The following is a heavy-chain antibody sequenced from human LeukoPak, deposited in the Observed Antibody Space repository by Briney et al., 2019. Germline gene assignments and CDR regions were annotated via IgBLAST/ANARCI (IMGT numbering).Heavy chain of an antibody. J-gene: IGHJ4*02. CDR2: IYHSGST. CDR1: GGSISRGGYS. D-gene: IGHD3-22*01. Sequence: SQTLSLTCAVSGGSISRGGYSWSWIRQPPGKGLEWIGYIYHSGSTYYKPSLKSRVTVSVDRSKNQFSLKLSSVTAADTAVYYCARRGRYDSSGYFSGWGQGTLVTVSS. CDR3: ARRGRYDSSGYFSG. V-gene: IGHV4-30-2*01.